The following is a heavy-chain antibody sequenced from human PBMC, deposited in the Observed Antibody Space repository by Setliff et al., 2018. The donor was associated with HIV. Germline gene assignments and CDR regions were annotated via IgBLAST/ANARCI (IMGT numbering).Heavy chain of an antibody. CDR1: GYTFTGYY. V-gene: IGHV1-2*02. Sequence: RASVKVSCKASGYTFTGYYMHWVRQAPGQGLEWMGWINPNSGGTTYAQKFQGRVTMTRDTSISTAYMEVSRLRSDDTAVYYCARVAWYYSFWSGLGDAFDIWGQGTMVTVSS. CDR3: ARVAWYYSFWSGLGDAFDI. J-gene: IGHJ3*02. CDR2: INPNSGGT. D-gene: IGHD3-3*01.